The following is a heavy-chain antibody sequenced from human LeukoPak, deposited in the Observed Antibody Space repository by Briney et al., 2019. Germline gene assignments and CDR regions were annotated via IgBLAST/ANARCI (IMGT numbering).Heavy chain of an antibody. CDR1: SGSFSGYY. Sequence: SETLSLTCAVYSGSFSGYYWNWIRQSPGKGLAWIGEIFHNGTTNYNPSLRSRVIISIDTSQNRFSLRLSSVTAADTAVYYCARGTLLWYPEAGWFDPWGQGALVTVSS. CDR2: IFHNGTT. J-gene: IGHJ5*02. CDR3: ARGTLLWYPEAGWFDP. D-gene: IGHD3-10*01. V-gene: IGHV4-34*01.